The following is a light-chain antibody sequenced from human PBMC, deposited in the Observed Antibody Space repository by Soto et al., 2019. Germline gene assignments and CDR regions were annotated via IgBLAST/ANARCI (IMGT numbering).Light chain of an antibody. CDR2: EVS. CDR1: SSDF. V-gene: IGLV2-8*01. CDR3: SSYGGSNNFFV. Sequence: QSVLTQPPSASGSPGQSVTISCTGTSSDFVSWYQQHPGKAPKLMIYEVSQRPSGVPDRFSGSKSGNTASLTVSGLQAEDEADYYCSSYGGSNNFFVFGTGTQLTVL. J-gene: IGLJ1*01.